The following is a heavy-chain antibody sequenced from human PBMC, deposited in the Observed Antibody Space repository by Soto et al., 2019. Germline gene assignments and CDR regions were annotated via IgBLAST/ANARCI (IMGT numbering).Heavy chain of an antibody. CDR2: VIPIFGTA. CDR1: GGTFSSYA. D-gene: IGHD6-13*01. Sequence: QVQLVQSGAEVKKPGSSVKVSCKASGGTFSSYAISWVRQAPGQGLEWMGGVIPIFGTANYAHKFQGRVTITPDQPTSTAYMELSSMRSEDTAVYYCAREGDSSSGYKGYYYYGMDVWGQGTTVTVSS. J-gene: IGHJ6*02. CDR3: AREGDSSSGYKGYYYYGMDV. V-gene: IGHV1-69*01.